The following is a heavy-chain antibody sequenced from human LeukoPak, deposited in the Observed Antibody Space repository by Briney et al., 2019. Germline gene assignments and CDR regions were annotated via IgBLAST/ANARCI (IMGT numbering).Heavy chain of an antibody. CDR2: IYYSGST. J-gene: IGHJ4*02. Sequence: SETLSLTCTVSGGSISSYYWSWIRQPPGKGLEWIGYIYYSGSTNYNPSLEGRVTISVDTSKTQFPLKLSSVTAADTAVYYCARSVGSERDFDYWGQGTLVTVSS. CDR1: GGSISSYY. V-gene: IGHV4-59*01. D-gene: IGHD1-26*01. CDR3: ARSVGSERDFDY.